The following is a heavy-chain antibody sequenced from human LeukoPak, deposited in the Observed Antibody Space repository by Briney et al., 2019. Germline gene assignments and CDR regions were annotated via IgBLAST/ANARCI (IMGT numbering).Heavy chain of an antibody. CDR3: ATANYYDSSGYYYEVDFDY. V-gene: IGHV3-23*01. J-gene: IGHJ4*02. Sequence: QTGGSLRLSCAASGFTFSRYAMSWVRQAPGKGLEWVSAISGSGGSTYHADSVKGRFTISRDNSKNTLYLQMNSLRAEDTAVYYCATANYYDSSGYYYEVDFDYWGQGTLVTVSS. D-gene: IGHD3-22*01. CDR1: GFTFSRYA. CDR2: ISGSGGST.